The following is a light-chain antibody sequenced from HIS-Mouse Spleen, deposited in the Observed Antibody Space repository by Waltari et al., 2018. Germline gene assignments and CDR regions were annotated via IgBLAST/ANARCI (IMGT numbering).Light chain of an antibody. Sequence: SYVLTQPPSVSVAPGQTARITCGGNNIGSKSVHWYQQKPGQAPVLVVYDDSDRPSGSPERFSGSKSGNTATLTISRVEAGDEADYYCQVWDSSSDRVFGTGTKVTVL. CDR2: DDS. J-gene: IGLJ1*01. CDR1: NIGSKS. CDR3: QVWDSSSDRV. V-gene: IGLV3-21*02.